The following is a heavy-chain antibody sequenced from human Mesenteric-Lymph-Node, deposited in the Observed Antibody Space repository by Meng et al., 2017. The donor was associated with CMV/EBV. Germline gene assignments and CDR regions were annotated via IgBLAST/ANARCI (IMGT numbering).Heavy chain of an antibody. CDR1: GFTFSNYW. V-gene: IGHV3-7*01. CDR3: ARDLSRGWIFGDYFDY. Sequence: GESLKISCAASGFTFSNYWMSWVRQAPGKGLEWVANIKQDGSEKYYVDSVKGRFTISRDNAKNSLYLHMNSLRVEDTAVYYCARDLSRGWIFGDYFDYWGQGALVTVSS. J-gene: IGHJ4*02. D-gene: IGHD6-19*01. CDR2: IKQDGSEK.